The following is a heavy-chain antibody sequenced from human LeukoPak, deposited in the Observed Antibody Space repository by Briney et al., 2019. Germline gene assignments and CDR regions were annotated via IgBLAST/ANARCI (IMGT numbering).Heavy chain of an antibody. D-gene: IGHD3-22*01. Sequence: PGGSLRLSCAASGFTFSNYYMSWIRQAPGKGLEWVSYISSSGSTIYYADSVKGRFTISRDNAKNSLYLQMNSLRAEDTAVYYCAKVPYDSSGYHFDYWGQGTLVTVSS. CDR2: ISSSGSTI. CDR1: GFTFSNYY. CDR3: AKVPYDSSGYHFDY. J-gene: IGHJ4*02. V-gene: IGHV3-11*01.